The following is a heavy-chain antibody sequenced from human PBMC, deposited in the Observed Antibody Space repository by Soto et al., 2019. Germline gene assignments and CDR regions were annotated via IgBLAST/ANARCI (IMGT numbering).Heavy chain of an antibody. Sequence: PGGSLRLSCAASGFTFSSYAMHWVRQAPGKGLEWVAVISYDGSNKYYADSVKGRFTISRDNSKNTLYLQMNSLRAEDTAVYYCARAPFYDSSGYHYYYYGMDVWGQGTTVTVSS. CDR3: ARAPFYDSSGYHYYYYGMDV. D-gene: IGHD3-22*01. V-gene: IGHV3-30-3*01. CDR1: GFTFSSYA. CDR2: ISYDGSNK. J-gene: IGHJ6*02.